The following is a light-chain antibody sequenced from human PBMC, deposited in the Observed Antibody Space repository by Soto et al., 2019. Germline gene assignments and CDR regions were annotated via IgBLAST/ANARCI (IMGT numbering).Light chain of an antibody. CDR3: HQRHSWPRT. Sequence: EIVLTQSPATLSSSPGETATLSCRASQYVGSSLAWYQHKPGQAPRLLIYYMSNRATGIPARFSGSGSGTDFTLTISSLAPDDFAIYYCHQRHSWPRTFGQGTKVEIK. CDR1: QYVGSS. CDR2: YMS. V-gene: IGKV3-11*01. J-gene: IGKJ1*01.